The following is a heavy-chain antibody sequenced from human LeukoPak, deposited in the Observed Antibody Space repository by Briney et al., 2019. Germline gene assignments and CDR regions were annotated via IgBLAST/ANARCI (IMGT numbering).Heavy chain of an antibody. V-gene: IGHV3-30*01. J-gene: IGHJ3*01. CDR1: GFIFRSYP. Sequence: PGRSLRLSCAASGFIFRSYPMPWVRQAPGKGLEWVAVVSYDGSGEKYADSVNGRFTISRDNSKNTLYLQMNSLRAEDTAVFYCARDGVGTAFDLWGQGTMVTVSS. D-gene: IGHD1-26*01. CDR2: VSYDGSGE. CDR3: ARDGVGTAFDL.